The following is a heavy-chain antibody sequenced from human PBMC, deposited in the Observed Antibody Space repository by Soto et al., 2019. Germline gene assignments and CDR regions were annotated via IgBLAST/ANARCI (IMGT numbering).Heavy chain of an antibody. D-gene: IGHD3-10*01. CDR1: GFTFSSYW. V-gene: IGHV3-53*01. CDR3: ASNYYGSGSYYLPYLMYYYGMDV. CDR2: IYSGGST. J-gene: IGHJ6*02. Sequence: PGGSLRLSCAASGFTFSSYWMHWVRQAPGKGLEWVSVIYSGGSTYYADSVKGRFTISRDNSKNTLYLQMNSLRAEDTAVYYCASNYYGSGSYYLPYLMYYYGMDVWGQGTTVTVSS.